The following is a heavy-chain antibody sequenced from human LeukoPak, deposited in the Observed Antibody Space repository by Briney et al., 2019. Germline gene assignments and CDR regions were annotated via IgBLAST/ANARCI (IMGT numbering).Heavy chain of an antibody. CDR2: IYYSGGA. J-gene: IGHJ6*02. CDR3: ARGEVVPAPRNYYYGMDV. Sequence: PSQTLSLTCTVSGGSISSGGYYWSWLRQHPGKGLEWIGYIYYSGGAYYNASVKSRVTISVDTSKNHYSLKLSSVPASDTAVYYCARGEVVPAPRNYYYGMDVGGQGTTVTVSS. CDR1: GGSISSGGYY. V-gene: IGHV4-31*03. D-gene: IGHD2-2*01.